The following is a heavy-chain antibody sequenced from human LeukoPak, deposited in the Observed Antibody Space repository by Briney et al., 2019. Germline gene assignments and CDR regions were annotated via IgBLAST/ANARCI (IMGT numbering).Heavy chain of an antibody. J-gene: IGHJ4*02. CDR2: ISYDGSNK. CDR1: GFTFSSYG. CDR3: AKDFYGGNHGYRFDY. D-gene: IGHD4-23*01. V-gene: IGHV3-30*18. Sequence: SGGSLRLSCAASGFTFSSYGMHWVRQAPGKGLEWVAVISYDGSNKYYADSVKGRFTISRDNSKNTLYLQMNSLRAEDTAVYYYAKDFYGGNHGYRFDYWGQGTLVTVSS.